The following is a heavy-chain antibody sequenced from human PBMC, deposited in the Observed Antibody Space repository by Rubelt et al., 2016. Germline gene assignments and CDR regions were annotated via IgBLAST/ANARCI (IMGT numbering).Heavy chain of an antibody. CDR2: IYYSGST. D-gene: IGHD2-2*01. V-gene: IGHV4-59*01. J-gene: IGHJ6*03. CDR1: GGSISSYY. Sequence: QVQLQESGPGLVKPSETLSLTCTVSGGSISSYYWSWIRQPPGKGLEWIGYIYYSGSTNYNPSLKSRVTISVETSKNQFSLKLSSVTAADTAVYYCARGPVVPAAIPGNYYYYYMDVWGKGTTVTVSS. CDR3: ARGPVVPAAIPGNYYYYYMDV.